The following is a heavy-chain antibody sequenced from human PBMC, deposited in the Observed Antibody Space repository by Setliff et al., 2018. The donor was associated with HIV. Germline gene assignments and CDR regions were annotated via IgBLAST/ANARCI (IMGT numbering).Heavy chain of an antibody. D-gene: IGHD3-16*01. CDR1: GFPFSNYA. CDR2: ISESGDNT. V-gene: IGHV3-23*01. Sequence: GGSLRLSCAASGFPFSNYAMSWVRQAPGKGLECVSAISESGDNTYYADSVKGRFTISRDTSKNTLYLKMNSLRVEDAAVYYSRGGGIGYYYYYMDVWGKGATVTVSS. CDR3: RGGGIGYYYYYMDV. J-gene: IGHJ6*03.